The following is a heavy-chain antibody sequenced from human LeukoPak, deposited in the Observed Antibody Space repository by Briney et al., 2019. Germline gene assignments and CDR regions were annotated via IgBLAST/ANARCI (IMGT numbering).Heavy chain of an antibody. CDR2: ISSSSSYI. D-gene: IGHD3-22*01. CDR1: GFTFSSYS. V-gene: IGHV3-21*01. Sequence: PGGSLRLSCAASGFTFSSYSMNWVRQAPGKGLEWVSSISSSSSYIYYADSVKGRFTISRDNAKNSLYLQMNSLRAEDTAVYYCARDPPLVSTYYYDSSGYRDKAYDAFDIWGQGTMVTVSS. J-gene: IGHJ3*02. CDR3: ARDPPLVSTYYYDSSGYRDKAYDAFDI.